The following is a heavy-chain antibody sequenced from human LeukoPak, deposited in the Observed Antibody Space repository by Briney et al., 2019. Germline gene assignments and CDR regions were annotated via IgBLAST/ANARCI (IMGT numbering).Heavy chain of an antibody. Sequence: ASVKVSCKASGYTFTSYDINWVRQATGQGLEWMGWMNPNSGNTGYAQKFQGRVTMTRNTSISTAYMELSSLRSEDTAVYYCARAGTVDTAMAGYYWGQGTLVTVSS. J-gene: IGHJ4*02. CDR2: MNPNSGNT. D-gene: IGHD5-18*01. CDR1: GYTFTSYD. V-gene: IGHV1-8*01. CDR3: ARAGTVDTAMAGYY.